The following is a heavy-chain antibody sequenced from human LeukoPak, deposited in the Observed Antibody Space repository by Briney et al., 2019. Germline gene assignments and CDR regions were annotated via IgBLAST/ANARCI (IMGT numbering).Heavy chain of an antibody. Sequence: SETLSLTCTVSGASISSSTDYWGWIRQPPGKGLEWIANIYYSGSTYYNPSLKSRVTISVDTSKNQFSLKLSSVTAADTAVYYCATNGYCSGGSCPFDPWGQGTLVTVSS. V-gene: IGHV4-39*07. CDR3: ATNGYCSGGSCPFDP. CDR1: GASISSSTDY. D-gene: IGHD2-15*01. CDR2: IYYSGST. J-gene: IGHJ5*02.